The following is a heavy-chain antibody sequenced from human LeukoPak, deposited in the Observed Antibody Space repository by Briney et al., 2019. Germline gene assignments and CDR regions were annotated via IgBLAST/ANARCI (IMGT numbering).Heavy chain of an antibody. CDR2: IYSGDT. Sequence: GGSLRLSCTVSGFTVSSNSMSWVRQAPGKGLEWVSFIYSGDTHYSDFVKGRFTISRDHSKNTLYLQMNSLRAEDTAVYYCARRAGAYSHPYDYWGQGTLVTVSS. CDR1: GFTVSSNS. V-gene: IGHV3-53*01. J-gene: IGHJ4*02. CDR3: ARRAGAYSHPYDY. D-gene: IGHD4/OR15-4a*01.